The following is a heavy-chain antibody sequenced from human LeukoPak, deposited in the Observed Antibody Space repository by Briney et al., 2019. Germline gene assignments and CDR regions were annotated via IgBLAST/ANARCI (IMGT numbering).Heavy chain of an antibody. CDR2: VNHRGNT. CDR1: GGSFSGHY. Sequence: PSETLSLTCAVYGGSFSGHYWSWIRQPPGKGLEWIGEVNHRGNTNYNPSLKSRVTISVDTSKNQFSLMLTSVTAADTAVYYCARSIVVVGSAFDIWGQGTMVTVSS. CDR3: ARSIVVVGSAFDI. D-gene: IGHD2-15*01. J-gene: IGHJ3*02. V-gene: IGHV4-34*01.